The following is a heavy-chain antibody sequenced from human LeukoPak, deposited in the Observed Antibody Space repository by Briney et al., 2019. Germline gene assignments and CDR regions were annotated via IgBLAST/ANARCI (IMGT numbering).Heavy chain of an antibody. V-gene: IGHV3-30*04. CDR1: GFTFSSYA. CDR3: ARTVESDYYDSSPFDY. J-gene: IGHJ4*02. CDR2: ISYDGSNK. D-gene: IGHD3-22*01. Sequence: GGSLRLSCAASGFTFSSYAMHWVRQAPGKGLEWVAVISYDGSNKYYADSVKGRFTISRDNSKNTLYLQMNSLRAEDTAVYYCARTVESDYYDSSPFDYWGQGTLVTVSS.